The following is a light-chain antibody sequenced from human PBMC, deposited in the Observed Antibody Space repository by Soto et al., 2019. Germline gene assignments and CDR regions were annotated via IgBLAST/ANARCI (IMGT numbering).Light chain of an antibody. Sequence: EIVLTQSPGTLSLSPGERATLSCRASQSVSDSSLAWYHQKPGQAPRLLIYGASRRATGVPDTFSGSGSGTDFTLTINRLELEDFAVYYCKLDGDSPMYTFGQGTNLEGK. CDR2: GAS. CDR3: KLDGDSPMYT. V-gene: IGKV3-20*01. J-gene: IGKJ2*01. CDR1: QSVSDSS.